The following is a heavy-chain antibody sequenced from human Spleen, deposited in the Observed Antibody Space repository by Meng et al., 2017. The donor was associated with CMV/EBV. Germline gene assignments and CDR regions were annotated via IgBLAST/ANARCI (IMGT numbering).Heavy chain of an antibody. CDR1: VSSDSAA. CDR2: AYYRSKWYN. J-gene: IGHJ4*02. CDR3: ARDPDLSAGYYYFDY. V-gene: IGHV6-1*01. D-gene: IGHD3-9*01. Sequence: VSSDSAAWNWIRQSPSRGLEWLGRAYYRSKWYNAYAVYVRGRIIFNPDTSKNPLSLQLNSVTPEDTAVYFCARDPDLSAGYYYFDYWGPGTLVTVSS.